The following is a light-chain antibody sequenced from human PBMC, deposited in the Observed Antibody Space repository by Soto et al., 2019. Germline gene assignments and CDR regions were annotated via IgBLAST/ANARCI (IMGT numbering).Light chain of an antibody. J-gene: IGLJ2*01. CDR1: KLGDKY. V-gene: IGLV3-1*01. CDR3: QAWDINPMV. Sequence: SYELTQPPSVSVSPGQTASITCSGDKLGDKYASWYQQKPGQSPVLVIYQDIRRPSGIPERFSGSSSGNTATLTISGTQAMDEADYYCQAWDINPMVFGGGTKLTVL. CDR2: QDI.